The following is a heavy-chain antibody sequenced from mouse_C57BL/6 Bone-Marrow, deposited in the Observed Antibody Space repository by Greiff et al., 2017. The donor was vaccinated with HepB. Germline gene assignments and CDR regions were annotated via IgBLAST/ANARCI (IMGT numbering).Heavy chain of an antibody. CDR1: GYTFTDYN. Sequence: VQLKQSGPELVKPGASVKIPCKASGYTFTDYNMDWVKQSHGKSLEWIGDINPNNGGTIYNQKFKGKATLTVDKSSITAYMELRSLTSEDTAVYYCARPNYSYYYAMDYWGQGTSVTVSS. V-gene: IGHV1-18*01. CDR3: ARPNYSYYYAMDY. J-gene: IGHJ4*01. D-gene: IGHD2-1*01. CDR2: INPNNGGT.